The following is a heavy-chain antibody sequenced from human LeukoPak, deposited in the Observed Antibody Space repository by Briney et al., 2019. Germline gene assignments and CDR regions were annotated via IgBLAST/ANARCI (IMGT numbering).Heavy chain of an antibody. CDR1: GFTFSSYE. CDR2: ISSSGSTI. J-gene: IGHJ4*02. D-gene: IGHD1-26*01. CDR3: ARVDVGATSDY. Sequence: PGGSLRLSCAASGFTFSSYEMNWVRQAPGKGLEWVSYISSSGSTIYYADSVKGRFTISRDNAKNSLYLQMSSLRAGDTAVYYCARVDVGATSDYWGQGTLVTVSS. V-gene: IGHV3-48*03.